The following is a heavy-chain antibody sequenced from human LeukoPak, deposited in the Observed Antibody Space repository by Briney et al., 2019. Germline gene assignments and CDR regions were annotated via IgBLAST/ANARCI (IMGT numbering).Heavy chain of an antibody. J-gene: IGHJ4*02. Sequence: SETLSLTCTVSGGSISRSSYYWGWIRQPPGKGLEWIGSIYYSGSTYYNPSLKSRVTISVDTSKNQFSLKLSSVTAADTAVYYCARDGRGYVGATEYFDYWGQGTLVTVSS. CDR3: ARDGRGYVGATEYFDY. CDR2: IYYSGST. CDR1: GGSISRSSYY. D-gene: IGHD1-26*01. V-gene: IGHV4-39*07.